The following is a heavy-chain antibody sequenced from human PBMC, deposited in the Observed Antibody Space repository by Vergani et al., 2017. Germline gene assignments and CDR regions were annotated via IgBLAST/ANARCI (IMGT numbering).Heavy chain of an antibody. Sequence: QVQLQESGPGLVKPSETLSLTCTVSGGPISSYYWSWIRQPPGKGLEWIGYIYYSGSTNYNPSLKSRVTISVDTSKNQFSRKLSSVTAADTAVYYCASDKVKLDYYGSGPPTAVNYYYGMYVGGQGPTVTVSS. D-gene: IGHD3-10*01. J-gene: IGHJ6*02. V-gene: IGHV4-59*01. CDR1: GGPISSYY. CDR2: IYYSGST. CDR3: ASDKVKLDYYGSGPPTAVNYYYGMYV.